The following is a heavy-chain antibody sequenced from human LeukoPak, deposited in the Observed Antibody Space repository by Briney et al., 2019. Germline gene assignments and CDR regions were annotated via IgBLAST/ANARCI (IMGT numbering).Heavy chain of an antibody. D-gene: IGHD6-6*01. CDR1: GSSISDSY. J-gene: IGHJ4*02. V-gene: IGHV4-30-2*01. CDR3: ARAVKQLANVDY. CDR2: IYHSGST. Sequence: PSETLSLTCSVSGSSISDSYWSWIRQPPGKGLEWIGYIYHSGSTYYNPSLKSRVTISVDRSKNQFSLKLSSVTAADTAVYYCARAVKQLANVDYWGQGTLVTVSS.